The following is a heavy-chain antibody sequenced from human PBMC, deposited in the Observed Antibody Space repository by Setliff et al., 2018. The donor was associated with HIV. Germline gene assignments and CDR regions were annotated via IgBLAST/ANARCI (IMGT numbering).Heavy chain of an antibody. CDR2: IYGDGSDP. J-gene: IGHJ3*02. CDR1: GYKFTDYW. V-gene: IGHV5-51*01. Sequence: LGESLTISCKGFGYKFTDYWVGWVRQMPGEGLEWMGVIYGDGSDPRYSPSFQGRVTISVDKSINTAYLRWTSLKASDTALYYCARPQYHQSSDAFDIWGQGTMVTVSS. CDR3: ARPQYHQSSDAFDI.